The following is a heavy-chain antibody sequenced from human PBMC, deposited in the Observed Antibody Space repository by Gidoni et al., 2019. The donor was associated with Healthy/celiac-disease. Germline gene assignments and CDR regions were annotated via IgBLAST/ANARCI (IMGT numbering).Heavy chain of an antibody. CDR1: GFTFSSYG. V-gene: IGHV3-33*01. CDR2: IWDDGSNK. Sequence: QVQLVESGGGVVQPGRSLRLSCAASGFTFSSYGMHWVRQAPGKGLEWVAVIWDDGSNKYYADSVKGRFTISRDNSKNTLYLQMNSLRAEDTAVYYCAREVTTVAEHLDYWGQGTLVTVSS. D-gene: IGHD4-4*01. CDR3: AREVTTVAEHLDY. J-gene: IGHJ4*02.